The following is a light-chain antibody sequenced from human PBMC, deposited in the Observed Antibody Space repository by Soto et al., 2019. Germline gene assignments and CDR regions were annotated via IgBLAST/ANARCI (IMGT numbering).Light chain of an antibody. Sequence: DIVLTQSPGTLSLSPGERATLSCRASQIISSTYLGWYQQKPGQAPRLLIYGASSRATGIPDRFSGSGSGTDVTLTISRLAPEDFAVYDCQHDGNSLYTYGQGTKLEIK. V-gene: IGKV3-20*01. CDR2: GAS. CDR1: QIISSTY. CDR3: QHDGNSLYT. J-gene: IGKJ2*01.